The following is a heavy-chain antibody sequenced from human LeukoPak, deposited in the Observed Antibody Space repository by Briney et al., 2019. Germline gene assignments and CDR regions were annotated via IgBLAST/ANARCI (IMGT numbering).Heavy chain of an antibody. V-gene: IGHV3-21*04. Sequence: GGSLRLSCAASGFTFSSYSMNWVRQAPGKGLEWVSSISSSSSYIYYADSVKGRFTISRDNAKNSLYLQMNSLRAEDTAMYYCARGSGSDGYKTGYFDYWGQGTLVTVSS. CDR2: ISSSSSYI. D-gene: IGHD5-24*01. CDR1: GFTFSSYS. J-gene: IGHJ4*02. CDR3: ARGSGSDGYKTGYFDY.